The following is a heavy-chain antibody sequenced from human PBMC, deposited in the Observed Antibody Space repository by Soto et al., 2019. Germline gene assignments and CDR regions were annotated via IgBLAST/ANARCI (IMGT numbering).Heavy chain of an antibody. CDR3: TRVGRGTSGYFDY. J-gene: IGHJ4*02. Sequence: QVQLVQSGAEVKKPGASVKVSCKASGYTFTSYDIHWVRQAPGQGLEWMGWMNPNTGNAASAQKFQGRVTMTRNTSISTAYMQLSSLRSEDTAVYFCTRVGRGTSGYFDYWGQRTLVTVSS. D-gene: IGHD6-19*01. V-gene: IGHV1-8*01. CDR2: MNPNTGNA. CDR1: GYTFTSYD.